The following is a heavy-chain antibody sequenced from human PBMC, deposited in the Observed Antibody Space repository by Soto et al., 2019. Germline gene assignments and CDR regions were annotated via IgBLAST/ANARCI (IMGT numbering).Heavy chain of an antibody. D-gene: IGHD2-8*01. V-gene: IGHV4-31*01. Sequence: QVQMRQSGPGLVKPSQTLSLKCSVSGGSIGSRDYYWSWIRQHPEKGLEWIGSIYYNGNTDYNPSLRGVPTISLDASMNEFSLKLPSVTAADTAVYYCARDKGGAALKGSGMDVWGQGTTVTVS. CDR1: GGSIGSRDYY. CDR2: IYYNGNT. J-gene: IGHJ6*02. CDR3: ARDKGGAALKGSGMDV.